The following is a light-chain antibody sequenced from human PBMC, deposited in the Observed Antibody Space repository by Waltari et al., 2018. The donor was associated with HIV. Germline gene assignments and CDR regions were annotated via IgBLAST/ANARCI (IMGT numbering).Light chain of an antibody. CDR3: QQCSNWPPI. CDR1: QSVSSY. Sequence: EIVLTQSPVTLSLSPGQTATLSCRASQSVSSYVAWYQQKPGQPPRLLIYDGFNRATGVPARFSGSASGTDFTLTISSLEPDDFAVYFCQQCSNWPPIFGQGTKLEIK. V-gene: IGKV3-11*01. J-gene: IGKJ2*01. CDR2: DGF.